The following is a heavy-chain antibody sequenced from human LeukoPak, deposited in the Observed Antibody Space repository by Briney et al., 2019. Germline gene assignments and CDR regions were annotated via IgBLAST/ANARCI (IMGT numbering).Heavy chain of an antibody. CDR3: AKQLRVYYYMDV. CDR2: ISSSSTVV. V-gene: IGHV3-48*01. CDR1: GFTFSSYS. D-gene: IGHD1-1*01. J-gene: IGHJ6*03. Sequence: GGSLRLSCAASGFTFSSYSMNWVRQAPGKGLEWVSYISSSSTVVYDADSVKGRFTISRDNSKNTLYLQMNSLRVEDTAVYYCAKQLRVYYYMDVWGKGTTVTISS.